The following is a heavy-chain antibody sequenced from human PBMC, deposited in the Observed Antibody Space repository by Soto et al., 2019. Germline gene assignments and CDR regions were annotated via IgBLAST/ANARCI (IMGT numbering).Heavy chain of an antibody. CDR2: ISSSSSTI. CDR3: ARDEMEWAYYYYGMDV. Sequence: PGGSLRLSCAASGFTFSSYSMNWVRQAPGKGLEWVSYISSSSSTIYYADSVKGRFTISRDNAKNSLYLQMNSLRDEDTAVYYCARDEMEWAYYYYGMDVWGQGTTVTVSS. D-gene: IGHD3-3*01. J-gene: IGHJ6*02. CDR1: GFTFSSYS. V-gene: IGHV3-48*02.